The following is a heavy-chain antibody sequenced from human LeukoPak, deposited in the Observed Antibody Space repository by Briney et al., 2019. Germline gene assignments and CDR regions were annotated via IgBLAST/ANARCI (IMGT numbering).Heavy chain of an antibody. V-gene: IGHV7-4-1*02. CDR1: GYTFTNYA. D-gene: IGHD2-2*01. J-gene: IGHJ5*02. CDR3: ARTLFGDQYQLLHNWFDP. CDR2: TNTDTGNP. Sequence: GASVKVSCKASGYTFTNYAMNWVRQAPGQGLEWMGWTNTDTGNPTYAQGFTRRLVFSLDTSASTAYLQISSLKAEDTAVYYCARTLFGDQYQLLHNWFDPWGQGTLVTVSS.